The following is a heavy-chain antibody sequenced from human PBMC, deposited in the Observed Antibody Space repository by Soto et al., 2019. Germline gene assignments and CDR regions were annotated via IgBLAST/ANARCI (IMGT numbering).Heavy chain of an antibody. CDR1: GYTFTNYG. CDR3: ARDHRTLPGDS. V-gene: IGHV1-18*01. J-gene: IGHJ4*02. D-gene: IGHD2-2*01. CDR2: ISAYSANT. Sequence: ASVKVSCKASGYTFTNYGINWVRQAPGQGLEWMGWISAYSANTKHAQKLQGRVTMTTDTSTSTAYMELRSLRSDDTAVYYCARDHRTLPGDSWGQGTLVTVSS.